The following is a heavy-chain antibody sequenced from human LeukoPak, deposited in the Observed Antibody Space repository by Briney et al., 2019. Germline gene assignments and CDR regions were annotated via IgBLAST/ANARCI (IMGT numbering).Heavy chain of an antibody. D-gene: IGHD6-13*01. Sequence: SETLSLTCTVSGASITSYYWSWIRQPPGEGLEWIGSIYYSGSTYYSTSLRSRVTISVDTSKNQFSLKMSSVTAADTAVYYCARQPPVAASGNFVDSWGQGTLVTVSS. CDR2: IYYSGST. J-gene: IGHJ4*02. CDR3: ARQPPVAASGNFVDS. CDR1: GASITSYY. V-gene: IGHV4-59*04.